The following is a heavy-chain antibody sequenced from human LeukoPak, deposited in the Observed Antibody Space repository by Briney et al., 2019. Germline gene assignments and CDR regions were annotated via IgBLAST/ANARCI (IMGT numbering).Heavy chain of an antibody. D-gene: IGHD2-15*01. CDR2: LNHSGGT. Sequence: SETLSLTCAVYGVSFSGYYWSWIRQPPGKGLEWIGELNHSGGTNYKPSLKSRVTISVDTSKNQFSLKLSSVTAADTAVYYCARGAPGYCSGDSCYSDFDYWGQGTLVTVSS. CDR3: ARGAPGYCSGDSCYSDFDY. V-gene: IGHV4-34*01. J-gene: IGHJ4*02. CDR1: GVSFSGYY.